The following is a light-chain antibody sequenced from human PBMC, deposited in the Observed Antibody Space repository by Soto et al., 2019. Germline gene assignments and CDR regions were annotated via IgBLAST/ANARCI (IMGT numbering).Light chain of an antibody. J-gene: IGKJ5*01. CDR1: HSVDIY. V-gene: IGKV3-11*01. CDR3: QQRKSWPPIT. Sequence: EVVLTQSPAILSLSPGERATLSCRTSHSVDIYLAWYQQKPGQAPRLLIYDASNRATGVPARFSGRGSGTDFTLTISSLEPEDFAVYYCQQRKSWPPITFGQGTRLEIK. CDR2: DAS.